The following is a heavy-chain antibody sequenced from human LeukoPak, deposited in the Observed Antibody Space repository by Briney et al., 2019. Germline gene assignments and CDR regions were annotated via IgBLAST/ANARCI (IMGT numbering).Heavy chain of an antibody. D-gene: IGHD3-10*01. CDR1: GGSISSNY. V-gene: IGHV4-59*08. Sequence: SSETLSLTCIVSGGSISSNYWSWIRQPPGKGLEWIGYIYYSGSTNYNPSLKSRVTISVDTSKNQFSLKLSSVTAADTAVYYCARIDPLWFGGGAFDIWGQGTMVTVSS. CDR2: IYYSGST. J-gene: IGHJ3*02. CDR3: ARIDPLWFGGGAFDI.